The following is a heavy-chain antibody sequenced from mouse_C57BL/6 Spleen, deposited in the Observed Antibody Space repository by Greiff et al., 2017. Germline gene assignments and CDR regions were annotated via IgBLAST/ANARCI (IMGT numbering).Heavy chain of an antibody. CDR3: ARYDGYYFFDY. J-gene: IGHJ2*01. Sequence: VQLQQSGPELVKPGASVKLSCKASGYTFTSYDINWVKQRPGQGLEWIGWIYPRDGSTKYNEKFKGKATLTADKSSSTAYMQLISLTSEDSAVYFCARYDGYYFFDYWGQGTTLTVSS. D-gene: IGHD2-3*01. CDR1: GYTFTSYD. CDR2: IYPRDGST. V-gene: IGHV1-85*01.